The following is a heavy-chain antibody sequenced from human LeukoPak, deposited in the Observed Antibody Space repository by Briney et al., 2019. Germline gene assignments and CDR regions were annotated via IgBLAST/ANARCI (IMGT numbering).Heavy chain of an antibody. V-gene: IGHV1-2*02. D-gene: IGHD5-18*01. J-gene: IGHJ5*02. CDR2: INSNSGGT. CDR3: ARSRGYSYGPFDP. Sequence: ASVKVSCKASGYTFTGYYMHWVRQAPGQGLEWMGWINSNSGGTNYAQKFQGRVTMTRDTSISTAYMELSRLRSDDTAVYYCARSRGYSYGPFDPWGQGTLVTVSS. CDR1: GYTFTGYY.